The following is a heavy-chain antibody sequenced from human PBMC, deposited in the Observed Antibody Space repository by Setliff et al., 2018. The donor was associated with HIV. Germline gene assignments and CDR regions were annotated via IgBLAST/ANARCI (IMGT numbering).Heavy chain of an antibody. Sequence: ASVKVSCKASGYTFTGYYMHWVRQAPGQGLEWMGWINPNNGGTNYAQKFQGRVAMTRDTSTSTVYVELSSLRSEETAVYYCASAGAWQRNALDIWGQGTMVTVSS. V-gene: IGHV1-2*02. CDR1: GYTFTGYY. CDR3: ASAGAWQRNALDI. D-gene: IGHD5-12*01. CDR2: INPNNGGT. J-gene: IGHJ3*02.